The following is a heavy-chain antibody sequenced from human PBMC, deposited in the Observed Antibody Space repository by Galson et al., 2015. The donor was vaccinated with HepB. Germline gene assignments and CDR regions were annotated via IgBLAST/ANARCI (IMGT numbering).Heavy chain of an antibody. Sequence: SLRLSCAASGFTFSSYSVNWVRQAPGKGLEWVSSISSSSSYIYYADSVKGRFTISRDNAKNSLYLQMNSLRAEDTAVYYCARGRAARPGYYYYYMDVWGKGTTVTVSS. CDR2: ISSSSSYI. D-gene: IGHD6-6*01. V-gene: IGHV3-21*01. J-gene: IGHJ6*03. CDR3: ARGRAARPGYYYYYMDV. CDR1: GFTFSSYS.